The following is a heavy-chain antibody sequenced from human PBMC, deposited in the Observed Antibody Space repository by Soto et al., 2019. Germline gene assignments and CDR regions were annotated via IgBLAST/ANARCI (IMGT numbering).Heavy chain of an antibody. CDR3: ARDPGYCSGGSCQNWFDP. Sequence: PSETLSLTCTVSGGSISSGDYYWSWIRQPPGEGLEWIGYIYYSGSTYYNPSLKSRVTISVDTSKNQFSLKLSSVTAADTAVYYCARDPGYCSGGSCQNWFDPWGQGTLVTVSS. V-gene: IGHV4-30-4*01. J-gene: IGHJ5*02. CDR2: IYYSGST. CDR1: GGSISSGDYY. D-gene: IGHD2-15*01.